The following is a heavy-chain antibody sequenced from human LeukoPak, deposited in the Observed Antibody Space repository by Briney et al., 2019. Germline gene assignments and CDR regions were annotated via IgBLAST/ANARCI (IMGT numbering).Heavy chain of an antibody. V-gene: IGHV3-21*01. CDR3: ARDDRDIVVVVAATPDWFDP. D-gene: IGHD2-15*01. CDR1: GFTFSSYS. Sequence: PGGSLRLSCAASGFTFSSYSMNWVRQAPGKGLEWVSSISSSSSYIYYADSVKGRLTISRDNAKNSLYLQMNSLRAEDTAVYYCARDDRDIVVVVAATPDWFDPWGQGTLVTVSS. CDR2: ISSSSSYI. J-gene: IGHJ5*02.